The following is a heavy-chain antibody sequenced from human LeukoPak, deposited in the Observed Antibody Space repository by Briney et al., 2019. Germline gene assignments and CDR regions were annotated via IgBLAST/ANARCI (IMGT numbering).Heavy chain of an antibody. J-gene: IGHJ4*02. CDR3: ARDRSHDYYDSSGYSDY. CDR2: ISAYNGNT. D-gene: IGHD3-22*01. Sequence: ASVKVSCKASGYTFTSYYMHWVRQAPGQGLEWMGWISAYNGNTNYAQKLQGRVTMTTDTSTSRAYMELRSLRSDDTAVYYCARDRSHDYYDSSGYSDYWGQGTLVTVSS. CDR1: GYTFTSYY. V-gene: IGHV1-18*04.